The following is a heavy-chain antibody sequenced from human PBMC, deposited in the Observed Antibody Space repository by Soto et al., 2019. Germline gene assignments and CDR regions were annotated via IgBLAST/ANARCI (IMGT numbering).Heavy chain of an antibody. Sequence: GASVKVSCKASGDSFASYDIYWLQHSTGQRLEWMGWINAGNGNTKYSQKFQGRVTIPRDTSESTAYMELSSLRSEDTAVYYCARAPSWWYFDLWGRGTLVTVSS. V-gene: IGHV1-3*01. CDR2: INAGNGNT. CDR1: GDSFASYD. CDR3: ARAPSWWYFDL. J-gene: IGHJ2*01.